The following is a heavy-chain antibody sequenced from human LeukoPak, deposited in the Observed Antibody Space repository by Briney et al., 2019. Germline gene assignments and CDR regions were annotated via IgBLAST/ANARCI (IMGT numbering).Heavy chain of an antibody. CDR3: ARDRGWKSSGYFGSDY. J-gene: IGHJ4*02. Sequence: GESLTLSCAASGFSFSSRDWMTWGRHPPRGGLEGVANIKHDGSDKYYVDSVKGRFTISRDKAKNSVDLQMNSLRVEDTGVYYCARDRGWKSSGYFGSDYWGQGTLVTVSS. CDR2: IKHDGSDK. V-gene: IGHV3-7*01. D-gene: IGHD3-22*01. CDR1: GFSFSSRDW.